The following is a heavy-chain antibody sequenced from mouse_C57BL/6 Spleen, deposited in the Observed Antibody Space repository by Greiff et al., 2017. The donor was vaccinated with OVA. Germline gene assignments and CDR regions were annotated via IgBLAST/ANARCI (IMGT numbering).Heavy chain of an antibody. J-gene: IGHJ4*01. D-gene: IGHD2-3*01. CDR2: INPSNGGT. CDR1: GYTFTSYW. Sequence: QVQLQQPGTELVKPGASVKLSCKASGYTFTSYWMHWVKQRPGQGLEWIGNINPSNGGTNYNEKFKSKATLTVDKSSSTVYMQLSSLTSEDSAVYYCAREDGYYYAMDYWGQGTSVTVSS. CDR3: AREDGYYYAMDY. V-gene: IGHV1-53*01.